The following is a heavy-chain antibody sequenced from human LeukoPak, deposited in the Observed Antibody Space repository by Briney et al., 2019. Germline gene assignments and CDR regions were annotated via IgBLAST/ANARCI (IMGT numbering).Heavy chain of an antibody. Sequence: GGSLRLSCVASGFTFSNYWMTWVRQAPGKGLEWVANIKEDGSEKYYVDSVKGRFTISRDNAKNSLYLQMSSLRDEDTAVYYCARGRRDTQYQVFDYWGQGTLVTVSS. V-gene: IGHV3-7*01. D-gene: IGHD2-2*01. CDR1: GFTFSNYW. CDR2: IKEDGSEK. J-gene: IGHJ4*02. CDR3: ARGRRDTQYQVFDY.